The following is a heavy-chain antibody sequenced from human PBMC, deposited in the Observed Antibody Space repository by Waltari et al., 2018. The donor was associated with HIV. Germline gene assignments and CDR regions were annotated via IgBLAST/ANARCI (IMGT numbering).Heavy chain of an antibody. CDR1: GTSFSGYY. CDR2: VSHSGDN. V-gene: IGHV4-34*01. Sequence: QVQLQQWGTGLLKPSGTLSLRCAIYGTSFSGYYWSWIRQSPALGLEWIWEVSHSGDNNYNPSFAGRVSISADISKNQLSLNLTSVTAADTGVYFCARGSQHHDHWGQGTPVTVSS. CDR3: ARGSQHHDH. J-gene: IGHJ5*02.